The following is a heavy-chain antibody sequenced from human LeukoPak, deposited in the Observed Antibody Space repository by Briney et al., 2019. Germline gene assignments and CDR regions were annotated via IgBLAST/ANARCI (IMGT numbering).Heavy chain of an antibody. CDR3: AKDSAYSGSPGDY. J-gene: IGHJ4*02. D-gene: IGHD1-26*01. CDR1: GFPFNNAW. V-gene: IGHV3-23*01. Sequence: GGSLRLSCAVSGFPFNNAWLTWVRQAPGKGLEWVSAISGSGGSTYYADSVKGRFTISRDNSKNTLYLQMNSLRAEDTAVYYCAKDSAYSGSPGDYWGQGTLVTVSS. CDR2: ISGSGGST.